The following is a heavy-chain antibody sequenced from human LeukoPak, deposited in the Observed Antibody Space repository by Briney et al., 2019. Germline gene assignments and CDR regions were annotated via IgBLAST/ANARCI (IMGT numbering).Heavy chain of an antibody. Sequence: GGSLRLSCAASGFTFNNYAMNWVRQAPGKGLEWVSSISGGGDTTYYADSAKGRFTISRDNSQNTLYLQMNSLRAEDTAVYYCARDYADYVGYFFFDYWGQGTLVTVSS. CDR1: GFTFNNYA. D-gene: IGHD4-17*01. V-gene: IGHV3-23*01. CDR2: ISGGGDTT. J-gene: IGHJ4*02. CDR3: ARDYADYVGYFFFDY.